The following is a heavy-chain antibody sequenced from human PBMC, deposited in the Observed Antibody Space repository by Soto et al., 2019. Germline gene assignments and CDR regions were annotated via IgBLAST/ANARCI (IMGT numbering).Heavy chain of an antibody. D-gene: IGHD4-17*01. CDR1: GGSFSSADYY. V-gene: IGHV4-30-4*01. Sequence: QVQLQESGPGLVKPSQTLSLTCTVSGGSFSSADYYWTWIRQPPGKGLEWIGYIYYSGSTYYNPSLKSRVTISLDRPKNQFSLKLTSVTAADTAVYYCVSAHGDYPHFASWGQGTLVTVSS. CDR3: VSAHGDYPHFAS. J-gene: IGHJ4*02. CDR2: IYYSGST.